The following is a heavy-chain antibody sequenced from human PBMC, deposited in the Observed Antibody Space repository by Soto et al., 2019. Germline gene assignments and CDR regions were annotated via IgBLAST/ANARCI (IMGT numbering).Heavy chain of an antibody. D-gene: IGHD2-2*01. CDR1: GGTFSSYT. J-gene: IGHJ6*03. V-gene: IGHV1-69*02. Sequence: QVQLVHSGAEVKKPGSSVKVSCKASGGTFSSYTISWVRQAPGQGLEWMGRIIPILGIATYAQKFQGRVTITADKSTSTAYMELSSLRSEDTAVYYCARGSPNCSSTSCYSKHRKNYYYYYMDVWGKGTTVTVSS. CDR3: ARGSPNCSSTSCYSKHRKNYYYYYMDV. CDR2: IIPILGIA.